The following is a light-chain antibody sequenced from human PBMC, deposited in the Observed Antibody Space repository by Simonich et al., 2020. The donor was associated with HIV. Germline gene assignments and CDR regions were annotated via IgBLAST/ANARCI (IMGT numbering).Light chain of an antibody. V-gene: IGLV2-14*03. Sequence: QSALTQPASVSGSPGQSITISCTGTSSDVGDYKYVSWYQQHPGKAPKLMIFDVSKRPSGVSNRFSGSKSGNTASLTISGLQAEDEADYYCSSYTSSSTWVFGGGTKLTVL. CDR2: DVS. J-gene: IGLJ3*02. CDR3: SSYTSSSTWV. CDR1: SSDVGDYKY.